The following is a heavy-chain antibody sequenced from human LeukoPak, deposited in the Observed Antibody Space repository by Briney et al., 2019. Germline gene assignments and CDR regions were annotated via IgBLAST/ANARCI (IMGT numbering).Heavy chain of an antibody. CDR1: GGSISSNTYY. CDR2: IYYSGST. CDR3: ARRGVVPTDAFDI. Sequence: PSETLSLTCTVSGGSISSNTYYWSWIRQPPGKGLEWIGYIYYSGSTNYNPSLKSRVTISVDTSKNQFSLKLSSVTAADTAVYYCARRGVVPTDAFDIWGQGTMVTVSS. D-gene: IGHD2-21*01. V-gene: IGHV4-61*05. J-gene: IGHJ3*02.